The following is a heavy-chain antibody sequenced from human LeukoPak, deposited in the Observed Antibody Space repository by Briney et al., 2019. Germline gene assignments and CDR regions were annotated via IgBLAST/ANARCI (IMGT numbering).Heavy chain of an antibody. J-gene: IGHJ3*02. CDR2: IIPMFGTA. D-gene: IGHD3-10*01. V-gene: IGHV1-69*01. CDR1: GGTFSSYA. Sequence: SVKVSCKASGGTFSSYAISWVRQAPGQGLEWMGGIIPMFGTANYAQKFQGSVTITADESTNTAYMELSSLRSEDTAIYYCAREKLVDGGSGSDAFDIWGQGTLVTVSS. CDR3: AREKLVDGGSGSDAFDI.